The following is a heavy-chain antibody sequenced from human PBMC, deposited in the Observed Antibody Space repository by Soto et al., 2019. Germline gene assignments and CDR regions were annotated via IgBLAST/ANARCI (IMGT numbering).Heavy chain of an antibody. V-gene: IGHV3-30-3*01. CDR1: GFTFSSYA. Sequence: QVQLVESGGGVVQPGRSLRLSCAASGFTFSSYAMHWVRQAPGKGLEWVAVISYDGSNKYYADSVKGRFTISRDNSKNTLYQQMNSLRAEDTAVYYCARDPSSSSGGNYWGQGTLVTVSS. CDR3: ARDPSSSSGGNY. D-gene: IGHD6-6*01. CDR2: ISYDGSNK. J-gene: IGHJ4*02.